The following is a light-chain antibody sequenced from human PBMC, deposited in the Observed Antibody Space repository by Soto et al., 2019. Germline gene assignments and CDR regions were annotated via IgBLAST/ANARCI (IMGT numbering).Light chain of an antibody. V-gene: IGKV1-6*01. CDR2: AAS. CDR3: LQDYNYPFT. CDR1: QAIRND. Sequence: AIQMTQSPSSLSASVGDRVTITCRASQAIRNDLGWYQQRPGKAPKLLIYAASFLQSGVPSRFSGSGSGTDFTLTISSLQPEDFVTYYCLQDYNYPFTFGGGTKVEIK. J-gene: IGKJ4*01.